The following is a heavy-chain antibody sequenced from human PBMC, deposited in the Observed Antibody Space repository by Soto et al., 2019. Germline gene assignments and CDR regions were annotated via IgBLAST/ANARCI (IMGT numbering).Heavy chain of an antibody. CDR2: IYYSGST. J-gene: IGHJ6*03. CDR3: ARTIIFWSGYSGGYYYYYMDV. CDR1: GGSISSYY. V-gene: IGHV4-59*08. Sequence: SETLSLTCTVSGGSISSYYWSWIRQPPGKGLEWIGYIYYSGSTNYNPSLKSRVTISVDTSKNQFSLKLSSVTAADTAVYYCARTIIFWSGYSGGYYYYYMDVWGKGTTVTVSS. D-gene: IGHD3-3*01.